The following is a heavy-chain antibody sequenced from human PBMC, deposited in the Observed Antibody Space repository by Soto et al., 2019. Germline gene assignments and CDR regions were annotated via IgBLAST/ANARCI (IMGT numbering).Heavy chain of an antibody. Sequence: PSETLSLTCAVSGGSLSSSAYSWSWIRQPPGKGLEWIGFIYQSGSTYYNPSLKSRVTMSLDRPKNQFSLKLSSVTAADTAVYYCAGEFPFYDINVFPWDDAFDIWGQGTMVTVSS. CDR2: IYQSGST. CDR1: GGSLSSSAYS. D-gene: IGHD3-22*01. CDR3: AGEFPFYDINVFPWDDAFDI. J-gene: IGHJ3*02. V-gene: IGHV4-30-2*01.